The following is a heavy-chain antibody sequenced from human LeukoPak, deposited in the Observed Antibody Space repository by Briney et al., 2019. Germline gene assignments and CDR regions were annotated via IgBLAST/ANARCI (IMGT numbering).Heavy chain of an antibody. CDR2: IYTSGST. Sequence: SETLSLTCTVSGGPISSGSYYWSWIRQPAGKGLEWIGRIYTSGSTNYNPSLKSRVTISVDTSKNQFSLKLSSVTAADTAVYYCARLWFGEVPPLYYYYMDVWGKGTTVTVSS. V-gene: IGHV4-61*02. CDR3: ARLWFGEVPPLYYYYMDV. CDR1: GGPISSGSYY. J-gene: IGHJ6*03. D-gene: IGHD3-10*01.